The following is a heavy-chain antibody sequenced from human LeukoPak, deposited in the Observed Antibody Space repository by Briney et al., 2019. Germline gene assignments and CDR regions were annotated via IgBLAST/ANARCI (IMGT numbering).Heavy chain of an antibody. CDR3: AKGTAYVSGWHFDY. CDR2: ISGSGDNT. D-gene: IGHD6-19*01. CDR1: GFTFNNYA. J-gene: IGHJ4*02. Sequence: GGSLRLSCAASGFTFNNYAMTWVRQAPGKGLEWVSGISGSGDNTYHAHTVKGRFTISRDNSKNTLYLQMNSLRAEDTAVYYCAKGTAYVSGWHFDYWGQGTLATVSS. V-gene: IGHV3-23*01.